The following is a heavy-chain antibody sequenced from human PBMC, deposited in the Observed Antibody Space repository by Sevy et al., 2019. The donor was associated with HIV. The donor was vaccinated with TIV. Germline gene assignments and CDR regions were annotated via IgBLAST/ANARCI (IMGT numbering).Heavy chain of an antibody. CDR2: ISSSGSTI. CDR1: GFTFSDYY. V-gene: IGHV3-11*01. Sequence: GGSLRLSCAASGFTFSDYYMSWIRQAPGKGLEWVSYISSSGSTIYYADSVKGRFTISRDNAKNSLYLQMNSLRAEDTAVYYCASPTPGSYYRPDYWGQGTLVTVSS. CDR3: ASPTPGSYYRPDY. J-gene: IGHJ4*02. D-gene: IGHD1-26*01.